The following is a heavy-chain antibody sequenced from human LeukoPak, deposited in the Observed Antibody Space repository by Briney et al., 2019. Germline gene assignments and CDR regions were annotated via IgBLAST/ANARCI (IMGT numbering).Heavy chain of an antibody. V-gene: IGHV3-7*01. CDR2: IKQDGSEK. CDR3: ARDELAVAGRVRYYYGMDV. CDR1: GFTFSSYW. Sequence: GGSLRLSCAASGFTFSSYWMSWVRQAPGKGLEWVANIKQDGSEKYYVDSVKGRFTISRDNAKSSLYLQMNSLRAEDTAVYYCARDELAVAGRVRYYYGMDVWGQGTTVTVSS. D-gene: IGHD6-19*01. J-gene: IGHJ6*02.